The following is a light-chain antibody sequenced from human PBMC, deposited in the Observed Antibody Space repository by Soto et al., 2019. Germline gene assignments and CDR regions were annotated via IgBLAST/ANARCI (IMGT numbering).Light chain of an antibody. Sequence: DIQMTQSPSTLSASVGDIVTITCRASQSISRWLACYQQKPGKAPELLIYHASSLETGVPSRFSGSGSGTEFTLTISSLQPDDSATYYCQQYNSYRTFGQGTKVEIK. CDR3: QQYNSYRT. CDR1: QSISRW. V-gene: IGKV1-5*01. J-gene: IGKJ1*01. CDR2: HAS.